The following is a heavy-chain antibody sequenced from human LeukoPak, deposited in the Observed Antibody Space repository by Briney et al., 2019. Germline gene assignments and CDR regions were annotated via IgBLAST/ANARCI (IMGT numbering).Heavy chain of an antibody. CDR3: AKSGGYGLIDY. CDR2: IYYSGST. J-gene: IGHJ4*02. D-gene: IGHD1-26*01. V-gene: IGHV4-39*01. CDR1: GASISGSGYY. Sequence: SETLSLTCAVSGASISGSGYYWGWIRQPPGKGLQWIGNIYYSGSTYYNASLQSRVTISIDTSKNQFSLRLNSVTAADTAMYYCAKSGGYGLIDYWGQGTLVTVSS.